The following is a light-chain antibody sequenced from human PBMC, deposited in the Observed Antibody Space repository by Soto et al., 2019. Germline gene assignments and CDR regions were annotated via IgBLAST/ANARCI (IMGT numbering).Light chain of an antibody. Sequence: QSALTQPASVSGXPXQSXTXSCTXTSXDVGGYNYVSWYQQHPGKAPKLMIYDVSNRPSGISNRFSGSKSGNTASLTISGLQAEDEADYYCSSYAIYNPYRFGGGTKLTVL. CDR1: SXDVGGYNY. CDR2: DVS. J-gene: IGLJ2*01. V-gene: IGLV2-14*03. CDR3: SSYAIYNPYR.